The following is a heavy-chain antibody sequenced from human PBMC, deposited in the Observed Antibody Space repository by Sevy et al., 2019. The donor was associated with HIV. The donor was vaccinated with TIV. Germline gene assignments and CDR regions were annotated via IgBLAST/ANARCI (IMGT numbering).Heavy chain of an antibody. D-gene: IGHD2-2*01. CDR2: ISGSGGST. CDR1: VFTFSSYA. CDR3: AKFPIVVVPAAMGHAFDI. J-gene: IGHJ3*02. Sequence: GGSLRLSCAASVFTFSSYAMSWVRQAPGKGLEWVSAISGSGGSTYYADSVKGRFTISRDNSKNTLYLQMNSLRAEDTAVYYCAKFPIVVVPAAMGHAFDIWGQGTMVTVSS. V-gene: IGHV3-23*01.